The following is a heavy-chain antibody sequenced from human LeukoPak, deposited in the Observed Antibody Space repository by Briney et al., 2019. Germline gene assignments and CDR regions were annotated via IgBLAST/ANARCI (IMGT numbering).Heavy chain of an antibody. D-gene: IGHD3-3*01. J-gene: IGHJ4*02. Sequence: GGSLRLSCAASGFTFSSYAMHWVRQAPGKGLEWVAVISYDGSNKYYADSVKGRFTISRDNSKNTLYLQMNSLRAEDTAVYYCAKVSYDFWSGYYYWGQGTLVTVSS. CDR1: GFTFSSYA. V-gene: IGHV3-30-3*02. CDR3: AKVSYDFWSGYYY. CDR2: ISYDGSNK.